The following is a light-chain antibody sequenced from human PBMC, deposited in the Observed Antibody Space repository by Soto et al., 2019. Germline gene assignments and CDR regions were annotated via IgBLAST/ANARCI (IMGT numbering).Light chain of an antibody. V-gene: IGKV3-15*01. CDR3: KHRGA. CDR2: SAS. Sequence: LMTQSPTTLSVSPGERATLSCRASQSVSSNLAWYQQKPGQAPRLLFYSASTRATGIPARFSGSGSGTEITLTISSVYSEDFAVYYCKHRGAFGQGTRLEIK. CDR1: QSVSSN. J-gene: IGKJ5*01.